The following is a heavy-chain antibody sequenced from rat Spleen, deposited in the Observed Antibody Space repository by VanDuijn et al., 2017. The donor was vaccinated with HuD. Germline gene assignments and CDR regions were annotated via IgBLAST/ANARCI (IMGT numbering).Heavy chain of an antibody. D-gene: IGHD1-1*01. CDR2: INSAGST. V-gene: IGHV3-3*01. CDR1: GHSITSSYR. J-gene: IGHJ3*01. Sequence: EVQLQESGPGLVKPSQSLSLTCSVTGHSITSSYRWNWIRKFPGSKLEWMGYINSAGSTNYNPSLKSRISITRDTSKNQFFLQVNSVTTEDTAAYYCTTVLQGHGFAYWGQGTLVTVSS. CDR3: TTVLQGHGFAY.